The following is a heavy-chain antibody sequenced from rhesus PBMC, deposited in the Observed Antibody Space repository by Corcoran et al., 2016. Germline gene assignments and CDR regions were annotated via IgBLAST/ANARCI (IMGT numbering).Heavy chain of an antibody. CDR2: IIESGGTT. CDR3: TRDGAAARFDY. D-gene: IGHD6-25*01. CDR1: GFTFSSYE. Sequence: DVQLVESGGGLVKPGGSLRLSCVASGFTFSSYEMHWVRQAPGKGLEWVSVIIESGGTTYYADSVKGRFTISRDNAKNSLFLQMNSLRAEDTAVYYCTRDGAAARFDYWGQGVLVTVSS. J-gene: IGHJ4*01. V-gene: IGHV3-100*02.